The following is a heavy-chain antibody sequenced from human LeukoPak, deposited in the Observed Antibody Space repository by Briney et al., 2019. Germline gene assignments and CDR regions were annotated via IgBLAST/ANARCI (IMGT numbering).Heavy chain of an antibody. CDR1: CGSFSVLY. Sequence: SETLSPTRAVYCGSFSVLYWRWTRQPPGRGLEWFGYMYTSGSNNYNPSLKTRVPISIATTKNQSSLKLSSVTAANTAVYRCARPSIGKPYFDYWGQGTLVTVSS. V-gene: IGHV4-4*08. D-gene: IGHD6-6*01. CDR2: MYTSGSN. J-gene: IGHJ4*02. CDR3: ARPSIGKPYFDY.